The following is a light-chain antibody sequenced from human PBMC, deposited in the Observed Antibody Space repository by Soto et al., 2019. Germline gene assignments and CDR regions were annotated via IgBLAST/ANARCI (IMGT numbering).Light chain of an antibody. CDR2: KSS. CDR1: QNIGIW. Sequence: DIQMTQSPYTLSASVGDRVTTTCRASQNIGIWLAWYQQKPGKAPKLLIYKSSTLQTGVPSRFSGSASGTEITLTISSLQPDDFATYYCQQYNIYGTFGQGTKVDIK. V-gene: IGKV1-5*03. CDR3: QQYNIYGT. J-gene: IGKJ1*01.